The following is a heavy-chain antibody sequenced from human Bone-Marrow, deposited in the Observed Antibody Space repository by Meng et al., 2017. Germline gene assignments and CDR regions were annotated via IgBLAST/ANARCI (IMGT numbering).Heavy chain of an antibody. Sequence: SVKVSCKASGGTFSSYAISWVRQAPGQGLEWMGGIIPIFGTANYAQKFQGRVTITADESTSTAYMELSSLRSEDTAVYYCARGVAAAGTFPPPFDYWGQGTLVTGSS. CDR3: ARGVAAAGTFPPPFDY. CDR2: IIPIFGTA. J-gene: IGHJ4*02. CDR1: GGTFSSYA. V-gene: IGHV1-69*13. D-gene: IGHD6-13*01.